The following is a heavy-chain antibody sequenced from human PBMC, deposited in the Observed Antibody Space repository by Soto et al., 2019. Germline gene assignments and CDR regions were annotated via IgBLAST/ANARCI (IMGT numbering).Heavy chain of an antibody. V-gene: IGHV1-46*01. CDR1: GYIFTAYS. Sequence: VQLVQSGAEAKKPGASVKVSCKASGYIFTAYSIHWVRQAPGQGLEWMGVVNPSGGSTNCAQTVPATITMTRETSTSTVYMVLSALTSAYTAVYYCSREEICSDSACYSESFQRWGQGALVTVST. CDR3: SREEICSDSACYSESFQR. D-gene: IGHD2-15*01. J-gene: IGHJ1*01. CDR2: VNPSGGST.